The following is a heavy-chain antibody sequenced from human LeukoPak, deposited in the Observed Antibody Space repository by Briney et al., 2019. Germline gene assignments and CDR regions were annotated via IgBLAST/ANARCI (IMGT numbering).Heavy chain of an antibody. V-gene: IGHV4-59*01. J-gene: IGHJ3*02. CDR1: GGSISSYY. Sequence: PSETLSLTCTVSGGSISSYYWSWIRQPPGKGLEWIGYIYYSGSTNCNPSLKSRVTISVDTSKNQFSLRLSSVTAADTAVYYCARYRAGPGAFDIWGQGTMVTVSS. CDR3: ARYRAGPGAFDI. CDR2: IYYSGST. D-gene: IGHD6-19*01.